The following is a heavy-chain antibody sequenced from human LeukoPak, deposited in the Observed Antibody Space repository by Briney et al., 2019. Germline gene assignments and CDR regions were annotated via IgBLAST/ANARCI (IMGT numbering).Heavy chain of an antibody. CDR3: ARDSFLYGGKRYFDY. V-gene: IGHV1-18*01. D-gene: IGHD4-23*01. J-gene: IGHJ4*02. CDR1: GYTFTSYG. CDR2: ISAYNGNT. Sequence: ASVKVSCKASGYTFTSYGISWVRQAPGQGLEWMGWISAYNGNTNYAQKLQGRVTMTTDTSTSTAYMELRSLRSDDTAVYYCARDSFLYGGKRYFDYWGQGTLVTVSS.